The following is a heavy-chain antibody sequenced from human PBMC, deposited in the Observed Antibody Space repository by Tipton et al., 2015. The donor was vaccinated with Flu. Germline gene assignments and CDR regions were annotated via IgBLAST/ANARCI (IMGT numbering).Heavy chain of an antibody. J-gene: IGHJ4*02. V-gene: IGHV3-7*01. D-gene: IGHD3-10*01. Sequence: LSLTCAASGFTFSDYWMAWVRQAPGKGLEWVANIRQDGSERYYVDSVKGRFTISRDNAKNSLFLQMNSLRAEDTAVYYCVRKGFGDYWGQGILVTVSS. CDR3: VRKGFGDY. CDR2: IRQDGSER. CDR1: GFTFSDYW.